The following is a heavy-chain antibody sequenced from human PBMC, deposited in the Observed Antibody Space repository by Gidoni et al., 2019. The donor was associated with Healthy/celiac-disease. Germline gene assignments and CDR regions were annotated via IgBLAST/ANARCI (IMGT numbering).Heavy chain of an antibody. CDR3: ARDSFGTYYYGMDV. J-gene: IGHJ6*02. CDR2: IKQDGSEK. Sequence: EVQLVESGGGLVQPGGSLRLSCAASGFTFSSYWMSWVRQAPGKGLEWVANIKQDGSEKYYVDSVKGRFTISRDNAKNSLYLQMNSLRAEDTAVYYCARDSFGTYYYGMDVWGQGTTVTVSS. D-gene: IGHD1-1*01. CDR1: GFTFSSYW. V-gene: IGHV3-7*03.